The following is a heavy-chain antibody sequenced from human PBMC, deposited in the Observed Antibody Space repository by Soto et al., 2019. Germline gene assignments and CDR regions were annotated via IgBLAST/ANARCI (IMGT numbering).Heavy chain of an antibody. CDR3: AKFRATGTPYSGMDV. CDR2: INGGGDAT. CDR1: ELTFSTYV. J-gene: IGHJ6*02. Sequence: GSLRLSCAASELTFSTYVMTWARQAPGKGLEWVSTINGGGDATYYAASVKGRFTISRDNSKNTLFLQMNSLRAEDTAVYYCAKFRATGTPYSGMDVWGQGTTVTVSS. D-gene: IGHD3-9*01. V-gene: IGHV3-23*01.